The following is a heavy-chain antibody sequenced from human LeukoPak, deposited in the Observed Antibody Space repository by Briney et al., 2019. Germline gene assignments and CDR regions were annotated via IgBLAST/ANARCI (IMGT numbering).Heavy chain of an antibody. CDR2: INPNSGGT. Sequence: ASVKVSCKASGYTFTGYYMHWVRQAPGQGLEWMGWINPNSGGTNYAQKFQGRVTMTRDTSISTAYMELSRLRSDDTAVYYCARLERYSYQEPTDYWGQGTLVTVSS. J-gene: IGHJ4*02. D-gene: IGHD5-18*01. CDR3: ARLERYSYQEPTDY. V-gene: IGHV1-2*02. CDR1: GYTFTGYY.